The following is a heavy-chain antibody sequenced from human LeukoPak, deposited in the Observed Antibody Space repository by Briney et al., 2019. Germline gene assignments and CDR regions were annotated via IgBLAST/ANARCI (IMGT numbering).Heavy chain of an antibody. CDR2: ISAYNGNT. J-gene: IGHJ4*02. Sequence: ASVKVSCKASGYTFTSCDISWGRQAPGQGLEWMGWISAYNGNTNYAQKLQGRVTMTTDTSTSTAYMELRSLRSDDTAVHYCARDHLGATHYFVFWGQGTLVTVSS. V-gene: IGHV1-18*01. CDR3: ARDHLGATHYFVF. D-gene: IGHD1-26*01. CDR1: GYTFTSCD.